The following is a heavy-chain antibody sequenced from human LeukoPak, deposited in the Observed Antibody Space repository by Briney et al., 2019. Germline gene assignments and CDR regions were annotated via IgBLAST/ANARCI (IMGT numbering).Heavy chain of an antibody. CDR2: ITTNGGRT. Sequence: GGSLRLSCAASGFTFSSYAMHWVRQAPGKGLEYVSAITTNGGRTYYANSFKGRFTISRDNSKSTLYLQMGSLRTEDMAVYYCARGRLVVTALDYWGQGTLVTVSS. J-gene: IGHJ4*02. CDR1: GFTFSSYA. D-gene: IGHD2-21*02. CDR3: ARGRLVVTALDY. V-gene: IGHV3-64*01.